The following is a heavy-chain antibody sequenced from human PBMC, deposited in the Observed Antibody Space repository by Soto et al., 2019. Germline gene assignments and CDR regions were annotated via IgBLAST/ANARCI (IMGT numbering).Heavy chain of an antibody. CDR1: GGSISSYY. Sequence: KPSETLSLTCTVSGGSISSYYWSWIRQPPGKGLEWIGYIYYSGSTNYNPSLKSRVTISVDTSKNQFSLKLSSVTAADTAVYYCARFRSSEKHMDVWGQGTTVTVSS. D-gene: IGHD3-10*01. CDR3: ARFRSSEKHMDV. J-gene: IGHJ6*02. CDR2: IYYSGST. V-gene: IGHV4-59*01.